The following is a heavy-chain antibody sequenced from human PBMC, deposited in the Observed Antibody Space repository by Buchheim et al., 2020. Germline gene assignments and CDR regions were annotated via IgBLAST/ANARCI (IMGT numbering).Heavy chain of an antibody. Sequence: EVQLVESGGGLVQPGGSLRLSCAASGFTVSSNYMSWVRQAPGKGLEWVSVIYSGGSTYYADSVKGRFTISRGNSKNTLYLQMNSLRAEDTAVYYCARGMNYDFWSGPEYYFDYWGQGTL. V-gene: IGHV3-66*01. CDR3: ARGMNYDFWSGPEYYFDY. D-gene: IGHD3-3*01. J-gene: IGHJ4*02. CDR1: GFTVSSNY. CDR2: IYSGGST.